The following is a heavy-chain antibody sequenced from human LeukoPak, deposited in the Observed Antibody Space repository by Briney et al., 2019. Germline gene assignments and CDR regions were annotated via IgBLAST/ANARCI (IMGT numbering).Heavy chain of an antibody. D-gene: IGHD1-7*01. CDR1: GGSISSYY. CDR2: IYYSGST. J-gene: IGHJ4*02. Sequence: SETLSLTCSVSGGSISSYYWSWIRQPPGKGLEWIGYIYYSGSTNYNPSLKSRVTISVDTSKNQFSLKLNSVTAADTAVYYCASLPGTTFGLDYWGQGTLVTVSS. CDR3: ASLPGTTFGLDY. V-gene: IGHV4-59*12.